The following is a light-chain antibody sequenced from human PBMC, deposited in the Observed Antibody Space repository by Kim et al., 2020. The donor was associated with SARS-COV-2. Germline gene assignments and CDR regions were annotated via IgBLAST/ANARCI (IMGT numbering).Light chain of an antibody. CDR2: AAS. Sequence: SASVGDRVTITCRASQSVSRYLNWYQQKPGEAPKLLIYAASTLQSGVPSRFSASGSGTDFTLTISSLLPEDVATYFCQQTYNPPLTFGGGTRVEIK. J-gene: IGKJ4*01. CDR1: QSVSRY. V-gene: IGKV1-39*01. CDR3: QQTYNPPLT.